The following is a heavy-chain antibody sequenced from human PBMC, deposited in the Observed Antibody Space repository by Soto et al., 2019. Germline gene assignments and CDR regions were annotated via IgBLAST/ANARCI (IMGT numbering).Heavy chain of an antibody. Sequence: PGGSLRLFCAVSGFTFSAYWMHWVRQVPGKGLTWVSRISDDGSTATYADSVKGRFVISRDNAKNSLYLEMNTLRADDSGLYYCARGPRVSSTGTGAHWGRGTLVTVSS. D-gene: IGHD1-1*01. CDR1: GFTFSAYW. V-gene: IGHV3-74*01. CDR2: ISDDGSTA. J-gene: IGHJ4*02. CDR3: ARGPRVSSTGTGAH.